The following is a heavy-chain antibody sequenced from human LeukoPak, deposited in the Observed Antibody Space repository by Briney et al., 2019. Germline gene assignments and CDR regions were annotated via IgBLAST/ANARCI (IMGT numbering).Heavy chain of an antibody. CDR1: GGSISSYY. CDR2: IYSSGGT. D-gene: IGHD3-10*01. Sequence: SETLSLTCTVSGGSISSYYWSWIRQPPGKGLEWIGYIYSSGGTYYNPSLKSRATISVDTSKKHFSLKLSSVTAADTAVYFCARVSGYYGVGSYYLDSWGQGTLVTVSS. J-gene: IGHJ4*02. CDR3: ARVSGYYGVGSYYLDS. V-gene: IGHV4-4*09.